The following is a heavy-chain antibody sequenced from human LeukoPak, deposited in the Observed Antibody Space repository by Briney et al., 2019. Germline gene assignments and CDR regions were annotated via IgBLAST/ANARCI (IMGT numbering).Heavy chain of an antibody. Sequence: GGSLRLSCAASGFSFGRHWMNWVRQAPGKGLEWVANIRQDGSEKNYVDSVKGRFTISRDNAKNSLFLQMDSLRAEDTAVYYCAGGAGWLIDYWGQGTLVTVPS. D-gene: IGHD3-16*01. CDR2: IRQDGSEK. CDR3: AGGAGWLIDY. V-gene: IGHV3-7*03. CDR1: GFSFGRHW. J-gene: IGHJ4*02.